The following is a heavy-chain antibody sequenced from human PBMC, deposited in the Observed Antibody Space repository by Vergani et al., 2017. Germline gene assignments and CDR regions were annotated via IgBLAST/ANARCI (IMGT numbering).Heavy chain of an antibody. CDR2: IYWNDER. CDR3: ARKTDPFLWCGELCDYFDY. V-gene: IGHV2-5*01. J-gene: IGHJ4*02. D-gene: IGHD3-10*01. Sequence: QITLKESGPTLVKLTQTLTLTCTVSGFSLYTSGVGVAWIRQPPGKALECLGLIYWNDERRYSPSLSGRLTIIRDTSKNEVVLTMTNMDPADTAIYYCARKTDPFLWCGELCDYFDYWVQGTLVTVSS. CDR1: GFSLYTSGVG.